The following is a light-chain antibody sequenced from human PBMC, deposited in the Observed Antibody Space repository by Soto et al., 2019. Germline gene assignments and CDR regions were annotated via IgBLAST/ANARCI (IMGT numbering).Light chain of an antibody. J-gene: IGKJ4*01. V-gene: IGKV3-15*01. CDR1: QNVNSN. CDR3: QQYNNWPPLT. CDR2: GAS. Sequence: EIVMTQSPATLSVSPGERATLSCRASQNVNSNLAWYQQKPGQAPRLLIHGASTRATGIPGRFSGSGSGTEFTLTISSLQSEDFAVYYCQQYNNWPPLTFGGGTKVEIK.